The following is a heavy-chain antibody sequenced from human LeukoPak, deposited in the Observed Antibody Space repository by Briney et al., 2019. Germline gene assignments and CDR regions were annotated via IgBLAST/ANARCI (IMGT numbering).Heavy chain of an antibody. Sequence: ASVEVSCKASGYTFTSYAMNWVRQAPGQGLEWMGWINTNTGNPTYAQGFTGRFVFSLDTSVSTAYLQISSLKAEDTAVYYCARGIQLWLRYYYYGMDVWGQGTTVTVSS. D-gene: IGHD5-18*01. CDR2: INTNTGNP. J-gene: IGHJ6*02. V-gene: IGHV7-4-1*02. CDR3: ARGIQLWLRYYYYGMDV. CDR1: GYTFTSYA.